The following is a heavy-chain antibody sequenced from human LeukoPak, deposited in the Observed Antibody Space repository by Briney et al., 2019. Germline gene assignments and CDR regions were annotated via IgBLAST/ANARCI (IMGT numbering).Heavy chain of an antibody. Sequence: ASVKVSCKASGYTFTSYDINWVRQAPGKGLEWMGGFDPEDGETIYAQKFQGRVTMTEDTSTDTAYMELSSLRSEDTAVYYCATLGGYYYYGMDVWGQGTTVTVSS. J-gene: IGHJ6*02. CDR2: FDPEDGET. CDR1: GYTFTSYD. V-gene: IGHV1-24*01. CDR3: ATLGGYYYYGMDV. D-gene: IGHD4-23*01.